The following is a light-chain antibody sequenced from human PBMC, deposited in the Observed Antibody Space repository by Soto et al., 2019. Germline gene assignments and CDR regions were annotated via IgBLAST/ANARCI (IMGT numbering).Light chain of an antibody. V-gene: IGKV2-28*01. Sequence: DIVMTQSPLSLPATLGEPASISCRPSQSLLHSNGYNYLDWYLQKPGQSPQLLIYLGSNRASGVPDRFSGSGSGTDFTLKISRVEAEDVGVYYCMQPLQSWTFGQGTKVDIK. CDR3: MQPLQSWT. CDR2: LGS. J-gene: IGKJ1*01. CDR1: QSLLHSNGYNY.